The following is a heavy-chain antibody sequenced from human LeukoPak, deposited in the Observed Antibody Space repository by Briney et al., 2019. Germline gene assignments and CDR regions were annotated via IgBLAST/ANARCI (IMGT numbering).Heavy chain of an antibody. Sequence: ASAKVSCKASGYTFTSYDINWVRQATGQGLEWMGWMNPNSGNTGYAQKFQGRVTMTRNTSISTAYMELSSLRSEDTAVYYCARGPLIAVAAKDYWGQGTLVTVSS. CDR2: MNPNSGNT. CDR1: GYTFTSYD. CDR3: ARGPLIAVAAKDY. V-gene: IGHV1-8*01. D-gene: IGHD6-19*01. J-gene: IGHJ4*02.